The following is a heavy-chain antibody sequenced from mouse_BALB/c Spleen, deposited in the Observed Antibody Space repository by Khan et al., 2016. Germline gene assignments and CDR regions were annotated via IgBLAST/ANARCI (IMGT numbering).Heavy chain of an antibody. V-gene: IGHV3-2*02. CDR3: ARTATIKY. CDR2: ISYSGST. J-gene: IGHJ2*01. CDR1: GYSITSGYG. Sequence: EVQLQESGPGLVKPSQSLSLTCTVTGYSITSGYGWNWIRQFPGNKLEWMGYISYSGSTNYNPSLKSRISINRDTSKNQFFLKLNSVTTEDSATYCGARTATIKYWGQGTTLTVSS. D-gene: IGHD1-2*01.